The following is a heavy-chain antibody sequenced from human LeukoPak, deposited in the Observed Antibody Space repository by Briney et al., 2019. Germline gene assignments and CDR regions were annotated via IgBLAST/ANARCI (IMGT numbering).Heavy chain of an antibody. Sequence: ASVKVSCKASGGTFSSYAISWVRQAPGQGLEWMGGIIPIFGTANYAQKFQGRVTITADESTSTAYMELSSLRSEDTAVYYCASATVDIVATIPPEYYFDYRGQGTLVTVSS. V-gene: IGHV1-69*13. J-gene: IGHJ4*02. CDR1: GGTFSSYA. CDR2: IIPIFGTA. D-gene: IGHD5-12*01. CDR3: ASATVDIVATIPPEYYFDY.